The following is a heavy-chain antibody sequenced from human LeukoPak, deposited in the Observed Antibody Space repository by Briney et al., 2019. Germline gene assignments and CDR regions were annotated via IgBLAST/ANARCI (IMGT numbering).Heavy chain of an antibody. Sequence: RESLRLSCAASGFTFSSSSMNWVRQAPGKGLEWVSSIDTRGSGDYYADSVKGRFTISRDNARNSLYLQMNSLRAEDTAVYYCAREGSIPQDLDYWGQGTLVTVSS. J-gene: IGHJ4*02. CDR1: GFTFSSSS. CDR2: IDTRGSGD. D-gene: IGHD2/OR15-2a*01. V-gene: IGHV3-21*01. CDR3: AREGSIPQDLDY.